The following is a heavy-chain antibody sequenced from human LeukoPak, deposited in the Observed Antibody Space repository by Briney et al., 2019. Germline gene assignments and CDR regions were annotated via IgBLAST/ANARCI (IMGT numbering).Heavy chain of an antibody. V-gene: IGHV1-2*02. Sequence: GASVKVSCKASGYTFTGYYMHWVRQAPGQGLEWMGWINPNSGSTNYAQKFQGRVTMTRDTSISTAYMELSRLRSDDTAVYYCARKNSITMLPFDYWGQGTLVTVSS. CDR3: ARKNSITMLPFDY. D-gene: IGHD3-10*01. J-gene: IGHJ4*02. CDR2: INPNSGST. CDR1: GYTFTGYY.